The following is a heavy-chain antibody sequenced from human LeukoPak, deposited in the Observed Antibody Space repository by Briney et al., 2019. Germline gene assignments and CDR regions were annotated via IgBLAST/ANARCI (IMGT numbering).Heavy chain of an antibody. V-gene: IGHV3-64*01. CDR2: ISSNGSST. Sequence: PGGSLRLSCAVSGFTFSSYAMHWVRQAPGKGLEYVSAISSNGSSTYYANSVKGRFTISRDNSKNTLYLQMGSLRAEDMAVYYCARDRGGCSGGSCYSSAFDIWGQGTMVTVSS. CDR3: ARDRGGCSGGSCYSSAFDI. CDR1: GFTFSSYA. J-gene: IGHJ3*02. D-gene: IGHD2-15*01.